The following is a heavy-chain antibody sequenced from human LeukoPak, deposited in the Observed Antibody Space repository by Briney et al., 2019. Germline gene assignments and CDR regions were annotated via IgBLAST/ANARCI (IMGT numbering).Heavy chain of an antibody. CDR3: AKDARSYYDSSGYYSDY. Sequence: GGSLRLSCAASGFTFSSYAMSWVRQAPGKGLEWVSAISGSGGSTYYADSMKGRFTISRDNSKNTLYLQMNSLRAEDTAVYYCAKDARSYYDSSGYYSDYWGQGTLVTVSS. CDR1: GFTFSSYA. J-gene: IGHJ4*02. V-gene: IGHV3-23*01. D-gene: IGHD3-22*01. CDR2: ISGSGGST.